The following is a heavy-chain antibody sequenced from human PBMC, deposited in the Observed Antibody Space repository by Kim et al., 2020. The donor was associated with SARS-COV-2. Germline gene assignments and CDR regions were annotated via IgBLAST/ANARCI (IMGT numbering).Heavy chain of an antibody. CDR2: IDPSDSYT. D-gene: IGHD3-10*01. J-gene: IGHJ4*02. CDR3: ARGFRYGSGSYYVTTPSDY. Sequence: GESLKISCKGSGYSFTSYWISWVRQMPGKGLEWMGRIDPSDSYTNYSPSFQGHVTISADKDISTAYLQWSSLKASDTAMYYCARGFRYGSGSYYVTTPSDYWGQGTLVTVSS. CDR1: GYSFTSYW. V-gene: IGHV5-10-1*01.